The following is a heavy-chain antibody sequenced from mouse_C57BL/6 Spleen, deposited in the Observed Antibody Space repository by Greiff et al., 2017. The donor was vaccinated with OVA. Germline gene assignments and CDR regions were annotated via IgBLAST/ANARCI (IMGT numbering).Heavy chain of an antibody. D-gene: IGHD2-14*01. CDR2: IYPGDGDT. CDR1: GYAFSSSW. J-gene: IGHJ4*01. V-gene: IGHV1-82*01. CDR3: ARDAYYRMDY. Sequence: VKLMESGPELVKPGASVKISCKASGYAFSSSWMNWVKQRPGKGLEWIGRIYPGDGDTNYNGKFKGKATLTADKSSSTAYMQLSSLTSEDTAVYFCARDAYYRMDYWGQGTSVTVSS.